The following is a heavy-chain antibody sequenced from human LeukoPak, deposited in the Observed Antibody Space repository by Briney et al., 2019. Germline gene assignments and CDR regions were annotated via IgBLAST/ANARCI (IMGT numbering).Heavy chain of an antibody. CDR1: GFTVSSNY. D-gene: IGHD1-26*01. CDR3: ARGMGSSRSSIDY. V-gene: IGHV3-53*01. CDR2: IYSGGST. Sequence: GSLRLSCAASGFTVSSNYMSWVRQAPGKGLEWASVIYSGGSTYYADSVKGRFTISRDNSKNTLYLQMNSLRAEDTAVYYCARGMGSSRSSIDYWGQGTVVTVSS. J-gene: IGHJ4*02.